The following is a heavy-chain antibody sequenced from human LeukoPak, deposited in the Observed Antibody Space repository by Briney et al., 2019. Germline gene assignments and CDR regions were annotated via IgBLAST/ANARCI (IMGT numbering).Heavy chain of an antibody. CDR2: ISPSGAT. CDR1: GYTFTTSY. J-gene: IGHJ4*02. Sequence: ASVKVSCKASGYTFTTSYIHCVRQAPGQGLEWMEMISPSGATNYPQKSRGRVTMTTATSTSTVYMELSSLRFEGSAVYYCAREFPGATRGFDFWGQGTLVTVSS. CDR3: AREFPGATRGFDF. V-gene: IGHV1-46*01. D-gene: IGHD1-26*01.